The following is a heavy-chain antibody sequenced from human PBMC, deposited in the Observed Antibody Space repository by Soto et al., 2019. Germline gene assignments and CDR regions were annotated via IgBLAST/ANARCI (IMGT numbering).Heavy chain of an antibody. Sequence: GGSLRLSCAASGFSFSSYWMHWVRQVPGKGLVWVARMNEDGGTTDYADSVKGRFTISRDNAKNTLYLQMNSLRVEHTAVYYSASDLSGRADVWGQGTTVTVSS. J-gene: IGHJ6*02. V-gene: IGHV3-74*01. CDR2: MNEDGGTT. CDR1: GFSFSSYW. CDR3: ASDLSGRADV. D-gene: IGHD3-10*01.